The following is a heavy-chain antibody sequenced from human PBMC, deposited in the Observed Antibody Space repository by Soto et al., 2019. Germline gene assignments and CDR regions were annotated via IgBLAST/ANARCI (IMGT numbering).Heavy chain of an antibody. V-gene: IGHV3-33*06. D-gene: IGHD6-13*01. J-gene: IGHJ4*02. Sequence: GGSLRLSCAASGFTFSNYAMHWVRQAPGKGLEWVTVIWYDGSNKYYADSVKGRFTISRDNSKNTLYLQMNSLTAEDTAVYYCAKLHPSIVANYWGQGTLVTVSS. CDR3: AKLHPSIVANY. CDR1: GFTFSNYA. CDR2: IWYDGSNK.